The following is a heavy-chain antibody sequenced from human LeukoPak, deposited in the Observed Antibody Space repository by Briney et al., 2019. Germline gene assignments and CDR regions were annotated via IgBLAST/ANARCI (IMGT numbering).Heavy chain of an antibody. J-gene: IGHJ6*02. CDR3: ASATGGWYAVASYYYGMDV. CDR1: EFTYG. D-gene: IGHD6-19*01. CDR2: ISSSGSNT. Sequence: PGGSLRLSCAASEFTYGMNWVRQAPGTGLECVSAISSSGSNTYYADSVKGRFTISRNNAKNSLYLQMNSLRAEDTAVYYCASATGGWYAVASYYYGMDVWGQGTTVTVSS. V-gene: IGHV3-21*01.